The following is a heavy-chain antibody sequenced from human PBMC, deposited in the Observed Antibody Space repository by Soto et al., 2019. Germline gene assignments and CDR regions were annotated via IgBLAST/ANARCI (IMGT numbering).Heavy chain of an antibody. Sequence: SETLSLTCAVYGGSFSGYYWSWIRQPPGKGLEWIGEINHSGSTNYNPSLKSRVTISVDTSKNQFSLKLSPVTAADTAVYYCARDRHTIYSSRWYTPYYYGMDVWGQGTTVTVSS. V-gene: IGHV4-34*01. D-gene: IGHD6-13*01. CDR2: INHSGST. J-gene: IGHJ6*02. CDR1: GGSFSGYY. CDR3: ARDRHTIYSSRWYTPYYYGMDV.